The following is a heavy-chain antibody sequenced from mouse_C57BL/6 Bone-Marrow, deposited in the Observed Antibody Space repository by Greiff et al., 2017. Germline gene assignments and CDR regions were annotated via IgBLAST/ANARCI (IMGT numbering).Heavy chain of an antibody. D-gene: IGHD1-1*01. CDR1: GFNIKDYY. CDR2: IDPENGDT. V-gene: IGHV14-4*01. Sequence: VQLQQSGAELVRPGASVKLSCTASGFNIKDYYMHWVKQRPEQGLEWIGWIDPENGDTEYASKFQGKATITADTSSNTAYLQLSSLTSEDTAVYYCTSLFITTVVFDYWGQGTTLTVSS. CDR3: TSLFITTVVFDY. J-gene: IGHJ2*01.